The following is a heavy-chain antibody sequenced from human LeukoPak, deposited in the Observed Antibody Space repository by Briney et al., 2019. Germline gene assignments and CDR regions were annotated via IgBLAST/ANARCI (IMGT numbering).Heavy chain of an antibody. D-gene: IGHD5-18*01. Sequence: GASVKVSCTASGYTFTSYDINWVRQATGQGLEWMGWMNPNSGNTGYAQKFQGRVTMTRNTSISTAYMELSSLRSEDTAVYYCARVVKAMGDAFDIWGQGTMVTVSS. CDR1: GYTFTSYD. CDR3: ARVVKAMGDAFDI. CDR2: MNPNSGNT. J-gene: IGHJ3*02. V-gene: IGHV1-8*01.